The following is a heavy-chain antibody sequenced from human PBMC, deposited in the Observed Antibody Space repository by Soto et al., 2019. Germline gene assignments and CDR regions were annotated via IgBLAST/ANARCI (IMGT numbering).Heavy chain of an antibody. CDR3: ARKHLDYYGSGSYFRAGHMDV. Sequence: SGPTLVNPTQTLTLTCTFSGFSLSTSGMCVSWIRQPPGKALEWLARIDWDDDKYYSTSLKTRLTISKDTSKNQVVLTMTNLDPVDTATYYCARKHLDYYGSGSYFRAGHMDVWGKGTTVTAP. CDR1: GFSLSTSGMC. V-gene: IGHV2-70*11. CDR2: IDWDDDK. D-gene: IGHD3-10*01. J-gene: IGHJ6*03.